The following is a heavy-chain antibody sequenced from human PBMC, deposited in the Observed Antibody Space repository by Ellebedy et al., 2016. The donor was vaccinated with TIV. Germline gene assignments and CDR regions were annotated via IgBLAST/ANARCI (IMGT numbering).Heavy chain of an antibody. CDR3: AHIRTGTVAFDV. D-gene: IGHD1-1*01. J-gene: IGHJ3*01. Sequence: SGPTLVKPTETLTLTCTFSGFSLTTSPVRMGWIRQPPGKALEWLARIDGDGTTFLNTSLQTRLTVSKDTSKHEVVLTVTNMDPVDTATNYCAHIRTGTVAFDVWGQGTMVTVSS. CDR2: IDGDGTT. V-gene: IGHV2-70*04. CDR1: GFSLTTSPVR.